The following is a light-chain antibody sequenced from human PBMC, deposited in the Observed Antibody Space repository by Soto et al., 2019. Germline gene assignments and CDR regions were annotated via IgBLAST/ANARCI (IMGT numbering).Light chain of an antibody. CDR1: SSDVGGYNY. Sequence: QSVLTQPASVSGSPGQSITISCTGTSSDVGGYNYVPWYQQHPGKAPKLMIYEVSNRPSGVSNRFSGSKSGNTASLTISGHQAEDEADYYCSSYTSSSTVVFGGGTKLTVL. J-gene: IGLJ2*01. V-gene: IGLV2-14*01. CDR2: EVS. CDR3: SSYTSSSTVV.